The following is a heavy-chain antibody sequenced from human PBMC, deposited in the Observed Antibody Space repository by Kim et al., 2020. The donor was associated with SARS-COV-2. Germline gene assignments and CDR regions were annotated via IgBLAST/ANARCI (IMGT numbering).Heavy chain of an antibody. D-gene: IGHD3-22*01. J-gene: IGHJ3*02. CDR1: GGSISSGGYY. CDR3: ASAYYYDSSGYYRGYGAFDI. CDR2: IYYSGST. V-gene: IGHV4-31*03. Sequence: SETLSLTCTVSGGSISSGGYYWSWIRQHPGKGLEWIGYIYYSGSTYYNPSLKSRVTISVDTSKNQFSLKLSSVTAADTAVYYCASAYYYDSSGYYRGYGAFDIWGQGTMVTVSS.